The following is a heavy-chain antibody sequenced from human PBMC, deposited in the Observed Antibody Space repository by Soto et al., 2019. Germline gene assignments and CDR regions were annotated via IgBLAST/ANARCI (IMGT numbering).Heavy chain of an antibody. J-gene: IGHJ4*02. Sequence: QVQLQQSGPGLVKASETLSLTCTVSGGSITNYYWSWIRPPAGKGLEWIGRMYTKERTNYNLSFKSRVTMSVDTSKTQFSLKLSSVTAADTAVYYCARTFLEWLLFYYWGQGPLVTVSS. V-gene: IGHV4-4*07. CDR1: GGSITNYY. CDR2: MYTKERT. D-gene: IGHD3-3*02. CDR3: ARTFLEWLLFYY.